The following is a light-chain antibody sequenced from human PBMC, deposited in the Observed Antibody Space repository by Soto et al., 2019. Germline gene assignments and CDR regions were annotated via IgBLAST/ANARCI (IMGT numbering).Light chain of an antibody. Sequence: EIVLAQSPATLSLSPGERATLSCRASQSVSSSYLAWYQQKPGQAPRLLIYGASGRTTGIPDRFSGSGSGTDFTLTISRLEPEDFAVYYCQQYHNSPLTFGQGTKVDIK. CDR3: QQYHNSPLT. CDR2: GAS. CDR1: QSVSSSY. V-gene: IGKV3-20*01. J-gene: IGKJ1*01.